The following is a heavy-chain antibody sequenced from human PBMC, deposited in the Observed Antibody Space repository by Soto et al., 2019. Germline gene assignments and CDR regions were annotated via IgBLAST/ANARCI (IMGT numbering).Heavy chain of an antibody. J-gene: IGHJ3*02. CDR2: INHSGST. CDR3: ARDHYENNEYDAFDI. D-gene: IGHD3-22*01. Sequence: SETLSLTCAVYGGSFSGYYWTWIRQPPGTGLEWIGEINHSGSTNYNPSLKSRVTISKDGSKNQLSLKLSSVTAADTAVYYCARDHYENNEYDAFDIWGQGTMVTVSS. CDR1: GGSFSGYY. V-gene: IGHV4-34*01.